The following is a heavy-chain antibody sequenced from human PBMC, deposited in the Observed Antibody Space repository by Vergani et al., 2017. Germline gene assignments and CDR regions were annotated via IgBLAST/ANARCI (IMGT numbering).Heavy chain of an antibody. J-gene: IGHJ5*02. CDR3: ARQEKEFGHNWMDA. Sequence: QVQLVQSGAEVKKPGASVKVSCKASGYTFTGYYMHWVRQAPGQGLEWMGWINPNSGGTNYAQKVKGRVNMTRDTSISTAYMERSRLKSDDTAVYYCARQEKEFGHNWMDAWGQGTLVTVYS. CDR2: INPNSGGT. V-gene: IGHV1-2*02. CDR1: GYTFTGYY. D-gene: IGHD3-10*01.